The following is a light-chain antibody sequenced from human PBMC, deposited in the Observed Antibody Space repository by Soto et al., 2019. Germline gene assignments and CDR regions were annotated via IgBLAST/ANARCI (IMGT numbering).Light chain of an antibody. CDR1: SSDVGNYNL. J-gene: IGLJ1*01. Sequence: QPVLTQPAPVSGSAGQSITISCTGTSSDVGNYNLVSWYLHHPGKAPKLLIYEDTKRPSGVSNRFSGSRSGNTASLTVSGLQAEDETDYYCCSYAGSSTYVFGTGTKVTVL. CDR3: CSYAGSSTYV. CDR2: EDT. V-gene: IGLV2-23*01.